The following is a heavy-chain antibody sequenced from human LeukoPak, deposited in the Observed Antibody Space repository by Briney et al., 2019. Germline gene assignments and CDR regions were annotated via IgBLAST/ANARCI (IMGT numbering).Heavy chain of an antibody. J-gene: IGHJ4*02. Sequence: PGGSLRLSCAASGLTFDDYAMHWVRQAPGKGLEWVSVIYSGGNTYYADSVKGRFTISRDSSKNTLYLQMNSLRAEDTAVYYCARLRYYDYWGQGTLVTVSS. CDR1: GLTFDDYA. CDR2: IYSGGNT. D-gene: IGHD3-3*01. CDR3: ARLRYYDY. V-gene: IGHV3-66*04.